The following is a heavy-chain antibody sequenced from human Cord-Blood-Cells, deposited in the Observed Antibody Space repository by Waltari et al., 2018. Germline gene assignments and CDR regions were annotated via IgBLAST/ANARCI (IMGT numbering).Heavy chain of an antibody. Sequence: EVQLVESGGGLVQPGRSLRLSCAASGFTFDVYAIHWVRQAPGKGLEWVSGISWNSGSIGYADSVKGRFTISRDNAKNSLYLQMNSLRAEDTALYYCAKARYSYGYEFDYWGQGTLVTVSS. CDR3: AKARYSYGYEFDY. D-gene: IGHD5-18*01. CDR2: ISWNSGSI. CDR1: GFTFDVYA. V-gene: IGHV3-9*01. J-gene: IGHJ4*02.